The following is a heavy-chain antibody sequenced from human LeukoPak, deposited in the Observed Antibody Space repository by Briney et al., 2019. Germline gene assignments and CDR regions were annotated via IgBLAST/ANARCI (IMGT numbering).Heavy chain of an antibody. CDR3: ARDLSRGFDY. CDR2: IYTSGST. V-gene: IGHV4-61*02. CDR1: GGSISSGSYY. D-gene: IGHD5-12*01. J-gene: IGHJ4*02. Sequence: SETLSLTCTVSGGSISSGSYYWSWIRQPAGKGLEWIGRIYTSGSTNYNPSLKSRVTISVDTSKNQFSLKLSSVTAADTAVYYCARDLSRGFDYWAQGTLVTVSS.